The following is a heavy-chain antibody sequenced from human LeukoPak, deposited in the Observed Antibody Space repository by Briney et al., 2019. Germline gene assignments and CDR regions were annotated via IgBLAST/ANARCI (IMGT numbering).Heavy chain of an antibody. Sequence: PGGALRISCKGSGCLFTSYWISWVRQMPGKGLEWMGRIDPSDAYTKYSPSFQGHVTISADNSISTAYLQWSSLKASDTAMYYCARLVVVPAAGDYYYYGMDVWGKGTTVTVSS. CDR3: ARLVVVPAAGDYYYYGMDV. D-gene: IGHD2-2*01. V-gene: IGHV5-10-1*01. CDR2: IDPSDAYT. CDR1: GCLFTSYW. J-gene: IGHJ6*04.